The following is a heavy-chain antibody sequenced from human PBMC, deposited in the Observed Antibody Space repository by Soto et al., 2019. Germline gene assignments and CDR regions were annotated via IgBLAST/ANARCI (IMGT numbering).Heavy chain of an antibody. Sequence: QVQLVQSGAEVKKPGSSVKVSCKASGGTFSSYAISWVRQAPGQGLEWMGGIIPIFGIANYAQKFQGRVTITADKSTSTAYMELRSLRSEDTDVYYGASSEVLTPVFAYWGRGTLVTVSS. CDR3: ASSEVLTPVFAY. CDR2: IIPIFGIA. V-gene: IGHV1-69*17. J-gene: IGHJ4*02. CDR1: GGTFSSYA. D-gene: IGHD1-20*01.